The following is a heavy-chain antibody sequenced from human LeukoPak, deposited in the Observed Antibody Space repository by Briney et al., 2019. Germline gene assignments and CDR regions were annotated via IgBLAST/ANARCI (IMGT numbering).Heavy chain of an antibody. CDR2: INPNSGGT. J-gene: IGHJ6*03. Sequence: GASVKVSCKASGYTFTGYYMHWVRQAPGQGLEWMGWINPNSGGTNYAQKFQGRVTMTRDTSISTAYMELSRLRSDDTAVYYCARGRVDYYGSGSLAYYYYMDVWGKGTTVTISS. CDR1: GYTFTGYY. V-gene: IGHV1-2*02. CDR3: ARGRVDYYGSGSLAYYYYMDV. D-gene: IGHD3-10*01.